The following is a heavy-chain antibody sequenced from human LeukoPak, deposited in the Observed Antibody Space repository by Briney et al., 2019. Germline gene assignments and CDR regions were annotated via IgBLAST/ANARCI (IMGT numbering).Heavy chain of an antibody. Sequence: GASVKVSCKASGYTFTNYYLHWVRQAPGQGLEWMGLINPSGGSTTYAQKFQGRVTMTRDMSTTTVYMELTSLRSEDTAVYYCARDYRAAVAGHDYWGQGTLVTVSS. D-gene: IGHD6-13*01. J-gene: IGHJ4*02. CDR3: ARDYRAAVAGHDY. CDR2: INPSGGST. CDR1: GYTFTNYY. V-gene: IGHV1-46*01.